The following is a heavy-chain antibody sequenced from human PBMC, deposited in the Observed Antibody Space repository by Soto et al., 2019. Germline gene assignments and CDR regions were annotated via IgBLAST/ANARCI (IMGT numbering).Heavy chain of an antibody. CDR2: IYHSGST. Sequence: QVQLQESGPGLVKPSGTLSLTCAVSGGSISRSNWWSWVRQPPGKGLEWIGEIYHSGSTNYNPSLQSRVTISVDKSKNQFSLKLSSVTAADTAVYYCARDGNIAVAGNDAFDIWGQGTMVTVSS. D-gene: IGHD6-19*01. J-gene: IGHJ3*02. V-gene: IGHV4-4*02. CDR1: GGSISRSNW. CDR3: ARDGNIAVAGNDAFDI.